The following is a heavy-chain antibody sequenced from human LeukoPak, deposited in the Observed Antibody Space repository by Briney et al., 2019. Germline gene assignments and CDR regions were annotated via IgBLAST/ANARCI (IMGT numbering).Heavy chain of an antibody. CDR3: ARGGSVNPSPYYYYMDV. CDR2: MNPNSGNT. J-gene: IGHJ6*03. Sequence: GASVKVSCKASGYTFTSYDINWVRQATGQGLEWMGWMNPNSGNTGYAQKFQGRVTIARNTSISTAYMELSSLRSEDTAVYYCARGGSVNPSPYYYYMDVWGKGTTVTVSS. V-gene: IGHV1-8*03. D-gene: IGHD4-11*01. CDR1: GYTFTSYD.